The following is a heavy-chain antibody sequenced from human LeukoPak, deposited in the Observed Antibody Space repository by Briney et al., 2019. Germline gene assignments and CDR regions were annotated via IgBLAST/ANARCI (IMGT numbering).Heavy chain of an antibody. J-gene: IGHJ5*02. CDR2: IYHSGST. D-gene: IGHD2-2*01. Sequence: PSETLSLTCAVSGYSISSGYYWGWIRQPPGKGLEWIGSIYHSGSTYYNPSLKSRVTISVVTSKNQFSLKLSSVTAADTAVYYCASQGYCSSTSCYDSWWFDPWGQGTLVTVSS. CDR1: GYSISSGYY. V-gene: IGHV4-38-2*01. CDR3: ASQGYCSSTSCYDSWWFDP.